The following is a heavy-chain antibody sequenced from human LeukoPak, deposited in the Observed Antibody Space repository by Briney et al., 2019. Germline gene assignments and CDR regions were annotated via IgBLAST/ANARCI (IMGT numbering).Heavy chain of an antibody. D-gene: IGHD4-17*01. V-gene: IGHV1-69*05. J-gene: IGHJ4*02. CDR3: TLEPEPGDFGGLAY. Sequence: ASVKVSCKASGGILSSYAMSWVRQAPGQGLEWMGGIIPIFGTANYAQKFQGRVTITTDESTSTAYMELNSLSFEDTAVYCATLEPEPGDFGGLAYWGQGTLVTVSS. CDR2: IIPIFGTA. CDR1: GGILSSYA.